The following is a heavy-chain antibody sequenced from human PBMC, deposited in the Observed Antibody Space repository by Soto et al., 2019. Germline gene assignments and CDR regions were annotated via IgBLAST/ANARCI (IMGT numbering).Heavy chain of an antibody. Sequence: PSETLSLTCTVSGGYISSYYRSWIRQPPGKGLEWIGYIYYSGSTNYNPSLKSRVTISVDTSKNQFSLKLSSVTAADTAVYYCARQGTNTYYDYIWGSYRSQGFDPWGQGTLVTVSS. D-gene: IGHD3-16*02. V-gene: IGHV4-59*08. CDR3: ARQGTNTYYDYIWGSYRSQGFDP. CDR2: IYYSGST. J-gene: IGHJ5*02. CDR1: GGYISSYY.